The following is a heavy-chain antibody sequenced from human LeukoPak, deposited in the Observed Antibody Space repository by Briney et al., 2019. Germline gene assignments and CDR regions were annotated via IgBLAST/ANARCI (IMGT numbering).Heavy chain of an antibody. J-gene: IGHJ6*03. CDR1: GGSISSYY. D-gene: IGHD5-18*01. CDR3: ARLPWIQDYYYYMDV. V-gene: IGHV4-59*08. CDR2: IYYSGST. Sequence: PSETLSLTCTVSGGSISSYYWSWIRQPPGKGLEWIGYIYYSGSTNYNPSLKSRVTISVDTSKNQFSLKLSSVTAADTAVYYCARLPWIQDYYYYMDVWGKGTTVTVSS.